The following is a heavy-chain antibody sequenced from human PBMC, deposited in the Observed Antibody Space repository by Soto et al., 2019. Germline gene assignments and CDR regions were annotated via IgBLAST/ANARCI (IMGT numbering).Heavy chain of an antibody. J-gene: IGHJ4*02. CDR3: ARDRGPWTNFDY. D-gene: IGHD1-26*01. Sequence: QVQLQESGPGLVKPSQTLSLTCTVSGGSISSGGYYWSWIRQHPGKGLEWIGYIYYSGSTYYNPSLKRRVTLSGASSENPSSLKLSSVTAADTAVYYWARDRGPWTNFDYWGQGTLVTVSS. CDR2: IYYSGST. V-gene: IGHV4-31*03. CDR1: GGSISSGGYY.